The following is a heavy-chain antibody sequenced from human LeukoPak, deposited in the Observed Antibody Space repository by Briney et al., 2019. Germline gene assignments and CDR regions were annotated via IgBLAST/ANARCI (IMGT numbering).Heavy chain of an antibody. CDR2: MSGRDDKT. V-gene: IGHV3-23*01. CDR1: GFTFSAYA. CDR3: ARVAYDSYGHYYHDYFDY. J-gene: IGHJ4*02. D-gene: IGHD3-22*01. Sequence: GSLRLSCAASGFTFSAYAMTWVRQAPGKGLEWVSSMSGRDDKTHYTDSAKGRFTISRDNSRNTLYLQMNSLRAEDTALYYCARVAYDSYGHYYHDYFDYWGQGTLVTVSS.